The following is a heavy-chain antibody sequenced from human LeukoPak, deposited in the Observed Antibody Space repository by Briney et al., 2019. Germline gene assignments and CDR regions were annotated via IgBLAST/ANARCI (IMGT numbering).Heavy chain of an antibody. V-gene: IGHV3-23*01. D-gene: IGHD3-16*01. CDR1: GFTFSIYA. CDR3: AKGWAGGKLANWFDP. Sequence: PGGSLRLSCAASGFTFSIYAMSWVRQAPGKGLDWVSAISGSGNSTYYADSVKGRFTVSRDNSKNTLYLQMNSLRAKDTAVYYCAKGWAGGKLANWFDPWGQGTLVTVSS. CDR2: ISGSGNST. J-gene: IGHJ5*02.